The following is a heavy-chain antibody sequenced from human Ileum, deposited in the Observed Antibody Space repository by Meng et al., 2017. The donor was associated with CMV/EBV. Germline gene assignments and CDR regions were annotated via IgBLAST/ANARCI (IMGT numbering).Heavy chain of an antibody. D-gene: IGHD2-8*02. Sequence: QLQLQESGPGLGKPSETLSLTCTVPGDPIISSSYYWGWIRQPPGKGLEWIANMYYTGVTYYNPSLKSRVFRSVDTSKNQFSLKLSSVTAADTAVYYCARILRRSPTTGGNHCSWVESWGQGTLVTVSS. V-gene: IGHV4-39*01. CDR2: MYYTGVT. CDR1: GDPIISSSYY. J-gene: IGHJ4*02. CDR3: ARILRRSPTTGGNHCSWVES.